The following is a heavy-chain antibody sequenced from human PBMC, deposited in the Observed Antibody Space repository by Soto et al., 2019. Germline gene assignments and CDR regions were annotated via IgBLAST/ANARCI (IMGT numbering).Heavy chain of an antibody. D-gene: IGHD6-19*01. V-gene: IGHV4-31*03. Sequence: QVQLQESGPGLVKPSQTLSLTCTVSGGSISSGGYYWSWIRQHPGKGLEWIGYIYYSGSTYYNPCLKSRVTISVDTSKNQFSLKLSSVTAADTVVYYCARGRKGLVVWFDPSGQGTLVTVSS. CDR3: ARGRKGLVVWFDP. CDR1: GGSISSGGYY. J-gene: IGHJ5*02. CDR2: IYYSGST.